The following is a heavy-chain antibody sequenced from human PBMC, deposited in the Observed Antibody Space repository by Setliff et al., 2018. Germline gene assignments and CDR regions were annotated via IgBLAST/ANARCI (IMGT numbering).Heavy chain of an antibody. CDR3: ASVPWDYIWGSYRYTGGYYFDY. CDR2: IYYSGST. CDR1: GGSISSSTYY. V-gene: IGHV4-39*07. Sequence: SETLSLTCTVSGGSISSSTYYWGWIRQPPGKGLEWIGTIYYSGSTYYNPSLKSRVTISVDTSKNQFSLKLGSVTAADTAVYYCASVPWDYIWGSYRYTGGYYFDYWGQGTLVTVSS. D-gene: IGHD3-16*02. J-gene: IGHJ4*02.